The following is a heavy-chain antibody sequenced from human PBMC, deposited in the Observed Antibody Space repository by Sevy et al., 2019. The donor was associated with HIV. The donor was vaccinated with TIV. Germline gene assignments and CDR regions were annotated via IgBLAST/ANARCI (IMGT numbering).Heavy chain of an antibody. CDR2: IKQDGSEK. Sequence: GGCLRLSCAASGFTFSSYWMSWVRQAPGKGLEWVANIKQDGSEKYYVDSVKGRFTISRDNAKNSLYLQMNSLRAEDTAVYYCARGNMQMVTYYYYYMDVWGKGTTVTVSS. V-gene: IGHV3-7*01. CDR3: ARGNMQMVTYYYYYMDV. J-gene: IGHJ6*03. D-gene: IGHD5-18*01. CDR1: GFTFSSYW.